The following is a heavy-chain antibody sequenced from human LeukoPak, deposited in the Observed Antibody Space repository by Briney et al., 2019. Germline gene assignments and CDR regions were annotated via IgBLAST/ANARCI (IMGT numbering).Heavy chain of an antibody. V-gene: IGHV3-20*04. CDR1: GFTFDDHG. Sequence: PGGSLRLSCAASGFTFDDHGMNWVRQAPGKGLEWVSGITWNGGTTGYSDSVKGRFTISRDNAKNSLYLQMNSLRAEDTAVYYCARDLHERIPWFDPWGQGTLVTVSS. J-gene: IGHJ5*02. CDR3: ARDLHERIPWFDP. D-gene: IGHD2-2*02. CDR2: ITWNGGTT.